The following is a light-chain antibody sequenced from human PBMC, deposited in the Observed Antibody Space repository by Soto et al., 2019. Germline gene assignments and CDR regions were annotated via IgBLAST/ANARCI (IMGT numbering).Light chain of an antibody. J-gene: IGKJ1*01. Sequence: DIQMTQSPSTLSASVGDRVTITCRSSQSISSWLAWYQQKPGKAPKLLIYDASSLESGVPSRFSGSGSATKYTLTLSPLQPDDSATHYCQQFNSDSPGAFCQGTKVQIK. CDR1: QSISSW. CDR2: DAS. CDR3: QQFNSDSPGA. V-gene: IGKV1-5*01.